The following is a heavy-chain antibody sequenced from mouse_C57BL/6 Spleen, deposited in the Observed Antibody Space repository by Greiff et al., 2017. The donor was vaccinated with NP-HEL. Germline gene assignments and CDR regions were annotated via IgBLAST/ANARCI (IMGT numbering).Heavy chain of an antibody. CDR1: GFNIKDYY. Sequence: EVQLQQSGAELVRPGASVKLSCTASGFNIKDYYMHWVKQRPEQGLEWIGRIDPEDGDTEYAPKFQGKATMTADTSSNTAYLQLSSLTSEDTAVYYCTTRTAQATRVWFAYWGQGTLVTVSA. J-gene: IGHJ3*01. V-gene: IGHV14-1*01. D-gene: IGHD3-2*02. CDR3: TTRTAQATRVWFAY. CDR2: IDPEDGDT.